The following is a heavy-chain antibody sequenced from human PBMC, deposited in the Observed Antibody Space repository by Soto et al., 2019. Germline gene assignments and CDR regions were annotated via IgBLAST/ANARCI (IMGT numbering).Heavy chain of an antibody. D-gene: IGHD3-22*01. Sequence: QVQLQQWGAGLLKPSETLSLTCAVYGGSFSGYYWSWIRQPPGKGLEWIGEINHSGSTNYNPSLKSRVTISVDTSKNQFSLKLSSVTAADTAVYNCARGRRGYYDSSGYYQGARPFDPWGQGTLVTVSS. CDR2: INHSGST. J-gene: IGHJ5*02. V-gene: IGHV4-34*01. CDR1: GGSFSGYY. CDR3: ARGRRGYYDSSGYYQGARPFDP.